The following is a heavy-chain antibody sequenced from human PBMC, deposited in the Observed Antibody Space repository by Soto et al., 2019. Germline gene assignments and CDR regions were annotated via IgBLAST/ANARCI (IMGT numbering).Heavy chain of an antibody. CDR3: AKDQLKVGAIFDAFDI. CDR2: ISGSGGST. Sequence: PGGSLRLSCAASGFTFSSYAMSWVRQAPGKGLEWVSAISGSGGSTYYADSVKGRFTISRGNSKNTLYLQMNSLRAEDTAVYYCAKDQLKVGAIFDAFDIWGQGTMVTVSS. CDR1: GFTFSSYA. V-gene: IGHV3-23*01. D-gene: IGHD1-26*01. J-gene: IGHJ3*02.